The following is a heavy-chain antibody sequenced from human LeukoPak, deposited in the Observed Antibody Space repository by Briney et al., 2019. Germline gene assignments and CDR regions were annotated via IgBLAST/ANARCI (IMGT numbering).Heavy chain of an antibody. CDR1: GFTFDDYG. Sequence: RPGGSLRLSCAASGFTFDDYGMSWVRQAPGKGLEWVSGINWNGGGTGYADSVKGRFTISRDNAKNSLYLQMNSLRAEDTALYYCARGLYYYDSSGYYYLGYWGQGTLVTVSS. CDR3: ARGLYYYDSSGYYYLGY. J-gene: IGHJ4*02. CDR2: INWNGGGT. D-gene: IGHD3-22*01. V-gene: IGHV3-20*04.